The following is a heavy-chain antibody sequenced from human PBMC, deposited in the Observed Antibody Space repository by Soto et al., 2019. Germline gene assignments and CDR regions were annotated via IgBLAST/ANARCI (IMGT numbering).Heavy chain of an antibody. CDR1: GGYISHYY. Sequence: PSETLSLSCTVAGGYISHYYWSWIRQPPGKGLEWIGCIYYNGSTNYNASLKSRVTISVDTSKNQFSLKLSSVTAADTAVYYCARLSSGYGYDYWGQGTLVTVSS. CDR3: ARLSSGYGYDY. V-gene: IGHV4-59*08. J-gene: IGHJ4*02. CDR2: IYYNGST. D-gene: IGHD6-19*01.